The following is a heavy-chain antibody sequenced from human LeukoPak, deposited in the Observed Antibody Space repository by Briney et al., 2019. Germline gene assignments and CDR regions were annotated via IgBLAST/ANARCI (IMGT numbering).Heavy chain of an antibody. D-gene: IGHD3-3*01. Sequence: ASVKVSCKVSGYTLTELSMHWVSQAPGKGLEGMGLFDPEDGETIYAQKFQGRVTMTEDRSTDTAYMELSSLRSEDTAVYYCATGVVRTGTTYYYYYYMDVWGKGTTVTVSS. CDR1: GYTLTELS. CDR3: ATGVVRTGTTYYYYYYMDV. V-gene: IGHV1-24*01. J-gene: IGHJ6*03. CDR2: FDPEDGET.